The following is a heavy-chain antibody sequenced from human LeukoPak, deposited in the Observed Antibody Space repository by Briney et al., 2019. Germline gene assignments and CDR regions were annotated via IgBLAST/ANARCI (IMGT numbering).Heavy chain of an antibody. V-gene: IGHV1-46*01. CDR1: GYTFTSYY. CDR3: ATITYTVTALDAFDI. D-gene: IGHD4-17*01. Sequence: GASVKVSCKASGYTFTSYYMHWMRQAPGQGLEWMGIINPSGGSTSYAQKFQGRVTMTRDTSTSTVYMELSSLRSEDTAVYYCATITYTVTALDAFDIWGQGTMVTVSS. CDR2: INPSGGST. J-gene: IGHJ3*02.